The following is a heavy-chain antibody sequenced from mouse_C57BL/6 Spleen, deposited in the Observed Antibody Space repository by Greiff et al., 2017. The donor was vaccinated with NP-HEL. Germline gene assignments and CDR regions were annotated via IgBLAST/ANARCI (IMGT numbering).Heavy chain of an antibody. CDR1: GFTFSSYA. CDR3: ARDTHYGSSYYFDY. D-gene: IGHD1-1*01. J-gene: IGHJ2*01. Sequence: DVKLVESGGGLVKPGGSLKLSCAASGFTFSSYAMSWVRQTPEKRLEWVATISDGGSYTYYPDNVKGRFTISRDNAKNNLYLQMSHLKSEDTAMYYCARDTHYGSSYYFDYWGQGTTLTVSS. CDR2: ISDGGSYT. V-gene: IGHV5-4*01.